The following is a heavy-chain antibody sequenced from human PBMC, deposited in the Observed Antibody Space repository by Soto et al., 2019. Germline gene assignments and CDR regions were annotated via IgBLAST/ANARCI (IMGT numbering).Heavy chain of an antibody. V-gene: IGHV4-61*01. Sequence: QVQLQESGPGLVKPSGTLSLTCSVSGGSIRSDSHFWSWIRQPPGKELEWIGYIYYTGSTNYNPSLNTRVTISLDASNNQFSLTLNSVTAADSAIYYCARGIWGRYHFDQWGQGTLVTVSS. CDR2: IYYTGST. CDR1: GGSIRSDSHF. D-gene: IGHD3-16*01. CDR3: ARGIWGRYHFDQ. J-gene: IGHJ4*02.